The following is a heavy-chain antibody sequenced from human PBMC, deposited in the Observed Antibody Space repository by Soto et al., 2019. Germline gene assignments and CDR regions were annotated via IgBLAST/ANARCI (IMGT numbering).Heavy chain of an antibody. CDR1: GYTFTAYG. Sequence: GXSVKVSCKTSGYTFTAYGVSWLRQAPGQRPEWLGWVGTANANTNYAEKFQGRVTMTSDRSTTTTYMELRSLRADDTDMYSCARWSYLDYWGQRTRVTVSS. CDR3: ARWSYLDY. D-gene: IGHD3-3*01. CDR2: VGTANANT. V-gene: IGHV1-18*01. J-gene: IGHJ4*02.